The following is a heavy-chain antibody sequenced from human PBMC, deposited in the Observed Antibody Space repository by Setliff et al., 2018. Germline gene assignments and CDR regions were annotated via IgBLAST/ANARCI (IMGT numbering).Heavy chain of an antibody. Sequence: GWSLRLSCAASGFTFSTYRMHWVRQAPGKGLGWVSAISGRGGSTYYADSVKGRFTISRENSKNTLYLQMTSLRAEETGVSYCARVASGWGWFDYWGQGTLVTVSS. V-gene: IGHV3-23*01. CDR3: ARVASGWGWFDY. J-gene: IGHJ4*02. D-gene: IGHD6-19*01. CDR2: ISGRGGST. CDR1: GFTFSTYR.